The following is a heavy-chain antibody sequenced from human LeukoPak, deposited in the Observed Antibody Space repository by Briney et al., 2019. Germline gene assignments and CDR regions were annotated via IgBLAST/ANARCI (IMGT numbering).Heavy chain of an antibody. V-gene: IGHV1-18*01. CDR2: ISAYNGNT. CDR3: ARDLYYYDSSGYYYF. J-gene: IGHJ4*02. Sequence: ASVKVSCKASGYTFTSYGISWVRQAPGQGLEWMGWISAYNGNTNYAQKLQGRVTMTTDTSTSTAYMELRSLRSDDTAAYYCARDLYYYDSSGYYYFWGQGTLVTVSS. CDR1: GYTFTSYG. D-gene: IGHD3-22*01.